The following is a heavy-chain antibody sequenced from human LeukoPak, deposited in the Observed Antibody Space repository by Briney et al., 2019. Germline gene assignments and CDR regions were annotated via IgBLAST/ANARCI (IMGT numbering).Heavy chain of an antibody. V-gene: IGHV4-34*01. CDR1: GGSISSYY. CDR2: INHSGST. Sequence: PSETLSLTCTVSGGSISSYYWSWIRQPPGKGLEWIGEINHSGSTNYNPSLKSRVTISVDTSKNQFSLKLSSVTAADTAVYYCARGRSYYCSSTSCYTRWFDPWGQGTLVTVSS. D-gene: IGHD2-2*02. J-gene: IGHJ5*02. CDR3: ARGRSYYCSSTSCYTRWFDP.